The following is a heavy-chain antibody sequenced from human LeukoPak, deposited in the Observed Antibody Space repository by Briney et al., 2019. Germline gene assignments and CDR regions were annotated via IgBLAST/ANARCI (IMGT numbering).Heavy chain of an antibody. D-gene: IGHD3-22*01. CDR2: ISYDGSNK. J-gene: IGHJ4*02. CDR1: GFTFSSYG. CDR3: ASQGAYDSSGYSPDY. V-gene: IGHV3-30*03. Sequence: PGRSLRLSCAASGFTFSSYGMHWVRQAPGKGLEWVAVISYDGSNKYYADSVKGRFTISRDNSKNTLYLQMNSLRAEDTAVYYCASQGAYDSSGYSPDYWGQGTLVTVSP.